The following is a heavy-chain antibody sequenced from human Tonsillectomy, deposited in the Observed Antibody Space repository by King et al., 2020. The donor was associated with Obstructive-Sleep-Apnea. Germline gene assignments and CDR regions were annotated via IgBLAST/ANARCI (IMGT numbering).Heavy chain of an antibody. D-gene: IGHD5-18*01. CDR1: GYSISRAYY. V-gene: IGHV4-38-2*02. CDR2: IYHNGSS. CDR3: ASLDTAMSKGDRGFDP. Sequence: QLQESGPGLVKPSENLSLTCTVSGYSISRAYYWGWIRQPPGKGLEWIANIYHNGSSYYNPSLKSRVTISVDRSKNQISLQLTSVTAADTAVYYCASLDTAMSKGDRGFDPWGQGTLVTVSS. J-gene: IGHJ5*02.